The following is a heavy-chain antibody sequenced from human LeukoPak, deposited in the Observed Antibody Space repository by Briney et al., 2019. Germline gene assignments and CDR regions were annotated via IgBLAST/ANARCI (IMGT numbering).Heavy chain of an antibody. CDR3: AGWGLSDTYLIFDY. CDR1: GASFRGYS. Sequence: PSETLSLTCAVYGASFRGYSWTWIRQSPGKGLEWIGEINHSGSTNYNPSLKSRVTISVDSSKNQFSLRLSSVTAADTAVYYCAGWGLSDTYLIFDYWGQGTLVTVSS. J-gene: IGHJ4*02. V-gene: IGHV4-34*01. CDR2: INHSGST. D-gene: IGHD1-26*01.